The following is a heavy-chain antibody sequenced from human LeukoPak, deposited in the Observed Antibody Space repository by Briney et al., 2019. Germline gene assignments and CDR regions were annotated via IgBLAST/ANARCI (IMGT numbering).Heavy chain of an antibody. CDR3: ARAYIAAGRFDP. CDR2: INHSGST. Sequence: SETLSLTCAVYGGSFSGYYWSWIRQPPGKGLEWIGEINHSGSTNYNPSLKSRVTISVDTSKNQFSLKLSSVTAADTAVYYCARAYIAAGRFDPWGQGTLVTVSS. D-gene: IGHD6-13*01. J-gene: IGHJ5*02. V-gene: IGHV4-34*01. CDR1: GGSFSGYY.